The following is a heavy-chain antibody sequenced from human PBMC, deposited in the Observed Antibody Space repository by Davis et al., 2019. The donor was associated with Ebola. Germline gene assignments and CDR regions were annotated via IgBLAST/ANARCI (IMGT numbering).Heavy chain of an antibody. D-gene: IGHD2-21*02. V-gene: IGHV3-33*01. CDR3: ARGSSRSVVVTAAFDY. Sequence: PGGSLRLSCAASGFTFSSYGMHWVRQAPGKGLEWVAVIWYDGSNKYYADSVKGRFTISRDNSKNTLYLQMNSLRAEDTAVYYCARGSSRSVVVTAAFDYWGQGTLVTVSS. J-gene: IGHJ4*02. CDR1: GFTFSSYG. CDR2: IWYDGSNK.